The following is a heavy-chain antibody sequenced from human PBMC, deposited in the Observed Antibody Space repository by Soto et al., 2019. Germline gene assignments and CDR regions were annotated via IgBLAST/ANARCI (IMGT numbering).Heavy chain of an antibody. D-gene: IGHD6-13*01. CDR2: ISGSGGST. V-gene: IGHV3-23*01. CDR3: AKDLGSSWYYYGMDV. J-gene: IGHJ6*02. Sequence: EVQLLESGGGLVQPGGSLRLSCAASGSTFSSYAMSWVRQAPGKVLEWVSAISGSGGSTYYADSVKGRFTISRDNSKNTLYLQMNSLRAEDTAVYYCAKDLGSSWYYYGMDVWGQGTTVTVSS. CDR1: GSTFSSYA.